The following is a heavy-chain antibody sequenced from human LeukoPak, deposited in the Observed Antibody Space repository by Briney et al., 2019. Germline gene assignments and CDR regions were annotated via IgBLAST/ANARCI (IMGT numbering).Heavy chain of an antibody. CDR2: IHSSEGT. Sequence: SETLSLTCTVSGGSLNGYYWGWIRQPPGKGLECIGYIHSSEGTAHSDSLKSRLTISLDTSKNQFSLTLSSVTAADTAVYYCARHVYGEGMVVWGKGTTVTVSS. V-gene: IGHV4-59*08. J-gene: IGHJ6*04. D-gene: IGHD4-17*01. CDR3: ARHVYGEGMVV. CDR1: GGSLNGYY.